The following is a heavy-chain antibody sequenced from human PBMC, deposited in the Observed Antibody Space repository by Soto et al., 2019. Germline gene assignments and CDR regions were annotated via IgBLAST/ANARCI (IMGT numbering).Heavy chain of an antibody. CDR2: ISGSGGST. D-gene: IGHD3-16*02. CDR3: AKDLYDYIWGSYRPTPDAFDI. CDR1: GFTFSSYA. V-gene: IGHV3-23*01. J-gene: IGHJ3*02. Sequence: GSLRLSCAASGFTFSSYAMSWVRQAPGKGLEWVSAISGSGGSTYYADSVKGRFTISRDNSKNTLYLQMNSLRAEDTAVYYCAKDLYDYIWGSYRPTPDAFDIWGQGTMVTVSS.